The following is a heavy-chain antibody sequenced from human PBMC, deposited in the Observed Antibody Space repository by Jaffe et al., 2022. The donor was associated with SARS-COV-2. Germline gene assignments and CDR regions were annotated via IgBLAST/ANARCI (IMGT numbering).Heavy chain of an antibody. CDR1: GASISSTVYY. J-gene: IGHJ5*02. CDR2: IYTSGRT. CDR3: ARDYYDSRGYYWFDP. Sequence: QVQLQESGPGLVKPSETLSLTCAVSGASISSTVYYWSWIRQSAGKGLEWIGRIYTSGRTNYNPSLKSRVTISVDMSKNQFSLNLSSVTAADTAVYYCARDYYDSRGYYWFDPWGQGTQVTVSS. V-gene: IGHV4-61*02. D-gene: IGHD3-22*01.